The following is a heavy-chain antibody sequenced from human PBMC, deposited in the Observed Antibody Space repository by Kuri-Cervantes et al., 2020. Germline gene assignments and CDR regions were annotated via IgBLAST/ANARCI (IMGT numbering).Heavy chain of an antibody. CDR2: IYSGGST. V-gene: IGHV3-66*04. D-gene: IGHD3-10*01. CDR3: ASQYLTHYYGSGSYADY. J-gene: IGHJ4*02. Sequence: GESLKISCAASGFTVSSNYMSWVRQAPGKGLEWVSVIYSGGSTYYADSVKGRFTISRDNSKNTLYLQMNSLRAEDTAVYYCASQYLTHYYGSGSYADYWGQGTLVTVSS. CDR1: GFTVSSNY.